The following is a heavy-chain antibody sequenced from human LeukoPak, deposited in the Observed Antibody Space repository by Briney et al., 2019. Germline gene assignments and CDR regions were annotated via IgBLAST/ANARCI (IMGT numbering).Heavy chain of an antibody. D-gene: IGHD1-14*01. V-gene: IGHV3-7*01. CDR1: GFTFSSYA. Sequence: LTGGSLRLSCAASGFTFSSYAMHWVRQAPGKGLEWLADIRQDGDQTYYADSVKGRFTISRDNAKNSLYLQLNSLRAEDTAVYYCAKDLASTGALDLWGQGTLVTVSS. CDR2: IRQDGDQT. J-gene: IGHJ4*02. CDR3: AKDLASTGALDL.